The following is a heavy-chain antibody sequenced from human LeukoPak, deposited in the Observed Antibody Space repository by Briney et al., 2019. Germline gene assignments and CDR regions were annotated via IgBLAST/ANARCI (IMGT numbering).Heavy chain of an antibody. CDR2: MNPNSGNT. J-gene: IGHJ5*02. D-gene: IGHD1-26*01. V-gene: IGHV1-8*03. Sequence: ASVKVSCKGSGYTFTSYDINWVRQATGQGLEWMGWMNPNSGNTGYAQKFQGRVTITRNTSISTAYMELSSLRSEDTAVYYCARARATLNWFDPWGQGTLVTVSS. CDR3: ARARATLNWFDP. CDR1: GYTFTSYD.